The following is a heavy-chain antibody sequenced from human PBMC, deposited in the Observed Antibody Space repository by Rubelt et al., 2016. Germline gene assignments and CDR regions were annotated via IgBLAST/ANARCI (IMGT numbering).Heavy chain of an antibody. CDR1: GFTFSVHA. Sequence: VQLVESGGGVVQPGRSLRLSCAASGFTFSVHAMHWVRQAPGRRLEWVALISFDGTNEYYANSVKGRFTNSRDNARNLLNLQMNSLRVEDTAVYYCAREGWTWGQGTLVTVSS. V-gene: IGHV3-30*04. J-gene: IGHJ4*02. CDR3: AREGWT. CDR2: ISFDGTNE. D-gene: IGHD6-19*01.